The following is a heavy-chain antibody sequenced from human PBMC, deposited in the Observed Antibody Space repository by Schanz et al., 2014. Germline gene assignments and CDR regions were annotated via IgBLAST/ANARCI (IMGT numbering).Heavy chain of an antibody. CDR3: ARVSMEFERGKSYYYYMDV. CDR1: GYPFTSDD. V-gene: IGHV1-8*01. J-gene: IGHJ6*03. D-gene: IGHD3-10*01. CDR2: MNPNSGDT. Sequence: QVQLVQSGAEVKKPGASVKVSCRASGYPFTSDDITWVRQAPGQGLEWMGWMNPNSGDTGYPRKFQDRVTMTRNTSISTAYMELNSLTSEDTAVYYCARVSMEFERGKSYYYYMDVWGRGTTDTVSS.